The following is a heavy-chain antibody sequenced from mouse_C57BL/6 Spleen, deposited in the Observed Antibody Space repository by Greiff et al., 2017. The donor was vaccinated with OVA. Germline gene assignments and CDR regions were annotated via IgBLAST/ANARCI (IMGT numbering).Heavy chain of an antibody. D-gene: IGHD2-4*01. V-gene: IGHV1-54*01. CDR3: ARFSDDYDWFAY. CDR2: INPGSGGT. CDR1: GYAFTNYL. J-gene: IGHJ3*01. Sequence: QVQLQQSGAELVRPGTSVKVSCKASGYAFTNYLIEWVKQRPGQGLEWIGVINPGSGGTNYNEKFKGKATLTADKSSSTAYMQLSSLTSEDSAVYFCARFSDDYDWFAYWGQGTLVTVSA.